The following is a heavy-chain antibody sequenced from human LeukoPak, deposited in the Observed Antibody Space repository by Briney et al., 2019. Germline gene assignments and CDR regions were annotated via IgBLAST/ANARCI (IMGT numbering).Heavy chain of an antibody. CDR1: GFMFTSYS. J-gene: IGHJ4*02. V-gene: IGHV3-48*02. D-gene: IGHD7-27*01. CDR2: ISSPSTNI. CDR3: ARESYWGSSGKGFDC. Sequence: GGSLRLSCAASGFMFTSYSMNWVRQALGKGLDWVAYISSPSTNIYYVDSVKGRLTISRDNAKNSLYLQMNSLRDEDTAVYYCARESYWGSSGKGFDCWGQGTLVTVSS.